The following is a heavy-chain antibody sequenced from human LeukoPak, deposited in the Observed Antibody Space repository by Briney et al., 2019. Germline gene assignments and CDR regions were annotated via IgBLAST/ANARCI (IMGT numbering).Heavy chain of an antibody. CDR2: IWNDGSYK. Sequence: GRSLRLSCAASGFTLSRYGMHWVRQAPGKGLEWVAVIWNDGSYKYYADSVKGRFTISRDNSKNTLYLQMNSLRAEDTAVYYCARNFGGYTYDCWGQGTLVTVSS. J-gene: IGHJ4*02. CDR3: ARNFGGYTYDC. D-gene: IGHD3-10*01. CDR1: GFTLSRYG. V-gene: IGHV3-33*01.